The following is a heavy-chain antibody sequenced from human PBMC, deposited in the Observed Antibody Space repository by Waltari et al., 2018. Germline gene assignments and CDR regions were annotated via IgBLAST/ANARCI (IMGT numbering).Heavy chain of an antibody. J-gene: IGHJ3*02. CDR2: IYYSGDT. V-gene: IGHV4-30-4*08. Sequence: QVQLQESGPGLVKPSQTLSLICTVSGGSTNSGDYYWNWIRQTPGKGLEWIGYIYYSGDTYYNPSLKTRVTMSVDTSKNQFSLNLNSVTATDTAVYYCATVGVLIPGNVFDIWGQGTMVTVSS. CDR3: ATVGVLIPGNVFDI. CDR1: GGSTNSGDYY. D-gene: IGHD3-16*01.